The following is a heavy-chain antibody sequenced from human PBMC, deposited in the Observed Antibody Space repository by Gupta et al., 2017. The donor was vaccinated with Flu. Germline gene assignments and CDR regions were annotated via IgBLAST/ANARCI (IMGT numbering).Heavy chain of an antibody. J-gene: IGHJ4*02. CDR1: GFTVGDYA. CDR2: IRNKAYGGTT. V-gene: IGHV3-49*04. D-gene: IGHD6-19*01. Sequence: EGQLVESGGGLGQRGRSLRLSCTTNGFTVGDYALAWVRQAPGKGLEWVGFIRNKAYGGTTDYAPSVKGRFSISRDDSENIAYLQISSLNTEASAVYYCASDRSASGWYFDLWGQGTLVAVSS. CDR3: ASDRSASGWYFDL.